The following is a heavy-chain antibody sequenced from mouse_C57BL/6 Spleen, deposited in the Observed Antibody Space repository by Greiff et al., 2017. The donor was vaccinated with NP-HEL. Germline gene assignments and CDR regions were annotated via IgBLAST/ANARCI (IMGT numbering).Heavy chain of an antibody. CDR3: ARDDYGGFMDY. D-gene: IGHD2-4*01. V-gene: IGHV5-17*01. Sequence: EVKLEESGGGLVKPGGSLKLSCAASGFTFSDYGMHWVRQAPEKGLEWVAYISSGSSTIYYADTVKGRFTISRDNAKNTLFLQMTSLRSEDTAMYYCARDDYGGFMDYWGQGTSVTVSS. CDR2: ISSGSSTI. CDR1: GFTFSDYG. J-gene: IGHJ4*01.